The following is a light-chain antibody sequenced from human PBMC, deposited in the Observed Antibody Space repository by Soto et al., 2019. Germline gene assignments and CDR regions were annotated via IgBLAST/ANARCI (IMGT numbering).Light chain of an antibody. Sequence: DIQMTQSPSSLSASVGDRVTITCRASQSISNYLNWYQQKPGKAPKLLIYAASNLQSGVPSRFSGSGSGTDFTLTISSLQPEDFATDYCQQSYSTPLCTFGQGTRLEI. CDR2: AAS. CDR1: QSISNY. V-gene: IGKV1-39*01. CDR3: QQSYSTPLCT. J-gene: IGKJ2*02.